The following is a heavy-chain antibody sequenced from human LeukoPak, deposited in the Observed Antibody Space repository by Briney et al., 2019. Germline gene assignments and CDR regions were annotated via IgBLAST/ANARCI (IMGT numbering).Heavy chain of an antibody. V-gene: IGHV4-59*12. D-gene: IGHD3-10*01. J-gene: IGHJ4*02. Sequence: SETLSLTRTVSGGSISSYYWSWIRQPPGRRLEWIGYIYYSGTTRYNPSLKSRVTLSVDTSKNQFSLNLSSVTAADTAVYYCARDLEEGSNYYGSGSYGYWGQGTLVIVSS. CDR3: ARDLEEGSNYYGSGSYGY. CDR2: IYYSGTT. CDR1: GGSISSYY.